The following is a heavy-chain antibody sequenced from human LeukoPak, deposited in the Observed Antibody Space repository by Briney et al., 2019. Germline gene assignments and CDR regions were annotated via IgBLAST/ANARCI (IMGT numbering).Heavy chain of an antibody. J-gene: IGHJ4*02. CDR1: GFTFDDYA. CDR2: ISWNSGSI. D-gene: IGHD6-13*01. CDR3: ARVSSSSWWALDY. V-gene: IGHV3-9*01. Sequence: GGSLRLSYAASGFTFDDYAMHWVRQAPGKGLEWVSGISWNSGSIGYADSVKGRFTISRDNAKNSLYLQMNSLRAEDTAVYYCARVSSSSWWALDYWGQGTLVTVSS.